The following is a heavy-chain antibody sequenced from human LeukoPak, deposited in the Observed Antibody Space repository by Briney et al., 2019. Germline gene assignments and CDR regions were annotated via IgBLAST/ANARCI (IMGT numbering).Heavy chain of an antibody. Sequence: GASVKVSCKASGYTFTSYGIGWVRQAPGQGLEWMGWISAYNGNTNYAQKLQGRVTMTTDTSTSTAYMELRSLRSDDTAVYYCASSLVDYGDDAFDIWGQGTMVTVSS. CDR3: ASSLVDYGDDAFDI. J-gene: IGHJ3*02. CDR2: ISAYNGNT. V-gene: IGHV1-18*01. CDR1: GYTFTSYG. D-gene: IGHD4-17*01.